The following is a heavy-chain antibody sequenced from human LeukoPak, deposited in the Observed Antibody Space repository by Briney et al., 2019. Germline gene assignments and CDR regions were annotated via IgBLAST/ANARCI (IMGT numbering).Heavy chain of an antibody. CDR2: ISGSGGSA. CDR1: GFTFNNYA. J-gene: IGHJ4*02. Sequence: GGSLRLSCAASGFTFNNYAMNWVRQAPGKGLEWVSAISGSGGSAYYADSVQGRFTISRDNSKSTLCLQMNSLRAEDTAVYYCAKQLGYCSDGSCYFPYWGQGTLVTVSS. CDR3: AKQLGYCSDGSCYFPY. D-gene: IGHD2-15*01. V-gene: IGHV3-23*01.